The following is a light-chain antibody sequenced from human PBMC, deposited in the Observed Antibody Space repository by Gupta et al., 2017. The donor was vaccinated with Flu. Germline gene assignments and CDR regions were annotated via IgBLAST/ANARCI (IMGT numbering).Light chain of an antibody. CDR3: QQQNSYPFT. V-gene: IGKV1-5*03. CDR2: KAS. CDR1: QSITSW. Sequence: MTQSPSTLSASVGGRVTITCRASQSITSWLVWYQQKPGKAPKILIYKASTRESGVPSRFSGSGCGTEFTLTIISRQPDDFATYYCQQQNSYPFTFGGGTKVEIK. J-gene: IGKJ4*01.